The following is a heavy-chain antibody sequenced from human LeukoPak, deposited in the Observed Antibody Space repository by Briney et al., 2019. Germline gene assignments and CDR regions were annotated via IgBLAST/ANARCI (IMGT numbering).Heavy chain of an antibody. J-gene: IGHJ4*02. D-gene: IGHD3-22*01. V-gene: IGHV4-31*03. CDR1: GGSISSGGYY. CDR2: IYYSGST. Sequence: SETLSLTCTVSGGSISSGGYYWSWIRQHPGKGLEWIGYIYYSGSTYYNPSLKSRVTISVDTSKNQFSLKLSSVTAADTAVYYCARYYYDSSGYYYSHFDYWGQGTLVIVSS. CDR3: ARYYYDSSGYYYSHFDY.